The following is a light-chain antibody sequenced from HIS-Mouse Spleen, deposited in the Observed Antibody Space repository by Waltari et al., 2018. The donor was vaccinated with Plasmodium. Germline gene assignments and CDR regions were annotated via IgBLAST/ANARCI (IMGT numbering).Light chain of an antibody. CDR2: DAS. V-gene: IGKV3-11*01. Sequence: EIVLTQSPATLSLSPGERATLSCRASQSVSSYLAWYQQKPGQAPRLLIYDASNRATGIPARFSGSGSGTDFTRTISSLEPEDFAGDYCQQRSNWPRVLTFGGGTKVEIK. J-gene: IGKJ4*01. CDR1: QSVSSY. CDR3: QQRSNWPRVLT.